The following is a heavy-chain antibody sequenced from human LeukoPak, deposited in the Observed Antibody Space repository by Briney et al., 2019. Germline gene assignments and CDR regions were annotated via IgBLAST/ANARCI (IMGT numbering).Heavy chain of an antibody. CDR1: GFTFSKSW. J-gene: IGHJ4*02. D-gene: IGHD1-26*01. V-gene: IGHV3-7*03. CDR2: IKEDGSEE. Sequence: GGSLRLSCAVSGFTFSKSWMSWLRQAPGQGLEWVANIKEDGSEEYYVDSVKGRFTISRDNAQNSLYLQMNSLRVEDTAMYYCATFPTTKIDYWGQGTLVTVSS. CDR3: ATFPTTKIDY.